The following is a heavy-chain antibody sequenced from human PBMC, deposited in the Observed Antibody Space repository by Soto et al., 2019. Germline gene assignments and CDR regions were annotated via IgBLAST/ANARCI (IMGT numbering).Heavy chain of an antibody. J-gene: IGHJ4*02. CDR3: ARDSYCGGDCYPGGPFDY. CDR1: GDSVSSNSAA. Sequence: PSQTLSLTCAISGDSVSSNSAAWNWIRQSPSRGLEWLGRTYYRSKWYNDYAVSVKSRITINPDTSKNQLSLQLNSVTPEDTAVYYCARDSYCGGDCYPGGPFDYWGQGTLVTVSS. V-gene: IGHV6-1*01. CDR2: TYYRSKWYN. D-gene: IGHD2-21*02.